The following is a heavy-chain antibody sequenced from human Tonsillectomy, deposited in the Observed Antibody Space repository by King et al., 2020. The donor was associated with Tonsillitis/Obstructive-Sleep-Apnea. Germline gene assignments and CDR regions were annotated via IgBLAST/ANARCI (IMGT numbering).Heavy chain of an antibody. CDR3: AKDQLGHCSSASCYVIDY. V-gene: IGHV3-30*18. Sequence: VQLVESGGGVVQPGRSLRLSCAASGFTFSNYGMHWVRQAPGKGLEWVAVISYDGSNKYYVDSVKGRFTISRDNPKNTLYLQMNGLRDEETAVYYCAKDQLGHCSSASCYVIDYWGQGTLVTASS. D-gene: IGHD2-2*01. CDR1: GFTFSNYG. CDR2: ISYDGSNK. J-gene: IGHJ4*02.